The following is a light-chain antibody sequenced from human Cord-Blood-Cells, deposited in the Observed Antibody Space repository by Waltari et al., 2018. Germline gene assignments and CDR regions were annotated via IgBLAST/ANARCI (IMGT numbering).Light chain of an antibody. V-gene: IGKV3-15*01. Sequence: EIVMTQSPPTLSVSPGERATLSCRASRGVRSNLAWYQQKPGQAARLLIYGASTRASGIPARLSGSGSGTEFALAIGSLQSEDFAVYYCEQYNLWPPITCGQGTRL. CDR2: GAS. CDR3: EQYNLWPPIT. CDR1: RGVRSN. J-gene: IGKJ5*01.